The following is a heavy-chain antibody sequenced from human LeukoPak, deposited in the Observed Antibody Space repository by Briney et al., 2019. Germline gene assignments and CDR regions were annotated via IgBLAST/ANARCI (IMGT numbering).Heavy chain of an antibody. V-gene: IGHV4-30-2*01. CDR2: IYHSGST. Sequence: NPSETLSLTCAVSGGSISSGGYSWSWIRQPPGKGLEWIGYIYHSGSTYYNPSLKSRVTISVDRSKNQFSLKLSSVTAADTAVYYCARVLGGRDAFDIWGQGTMVTVSS. CDR3: ARVLGGRDAFDI. CDR1: GGSISSGGYS. J-gene: IGHJ3*02. D-gene: IGHD1-26*01.